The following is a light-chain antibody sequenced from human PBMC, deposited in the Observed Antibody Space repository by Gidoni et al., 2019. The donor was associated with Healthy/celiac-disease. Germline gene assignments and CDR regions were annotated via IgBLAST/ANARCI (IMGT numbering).Light chain of an antibody. V-gene: IGKV1-39*01. CDR1: QSISSY. Sequence: DIQMTKSPSSLSASVGDRVTITCRASQSISSYLNWYQQKPGKAPKLLIYAASSLQSGVPSRFSGSGSGPDFTLTISSLPPEDFATYYCQQSYSTPVTFGQGTKVEIK. CDR2: AAS. J-gene: IGKJ1*01. CDR3: QQSYSTPVT.